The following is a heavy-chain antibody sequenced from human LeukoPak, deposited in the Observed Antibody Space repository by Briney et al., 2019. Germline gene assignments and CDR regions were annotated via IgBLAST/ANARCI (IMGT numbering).Heavy chain of an antibody. Sequence: ASVKVSCKASGYTFTSYGISWVRQAPGQGLEWMGWINPNSGGTNYAQKFQGRVTMTRDTSISTAYMELSRLRSDDTAVYYCARDPIAAAGTGDYWGQGTLVTVSS. CDR1: GYTFTSYG. J-gene: IGHJ4*02. CDR3: ARDPIAAAGTGDY. D-gene: IGHD6-13*01. V-gene: IGHV1-2*02. CDR2: INPNSGGT.